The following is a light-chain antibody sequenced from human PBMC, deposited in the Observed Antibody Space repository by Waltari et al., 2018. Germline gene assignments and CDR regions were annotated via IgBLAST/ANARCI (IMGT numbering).Light chain of an antibody. CDR2: EVS. CDR1: QSLVSSDGNTY. CDR3: MQGSHWPPWT. V-gene: IGKV2-30*01. Sequence: DVVMTQSPLSLPVTLGQPASISCRSSQSLVSSDGNTYLNWFQQRPGQSPRHLIYEVSKRDSGVPDRFSGSGSGTDFTLKITRVEAEDVGVYYCMQGSHWPPWTFGQGTKVEI. J-gene: IGKJ1*01.